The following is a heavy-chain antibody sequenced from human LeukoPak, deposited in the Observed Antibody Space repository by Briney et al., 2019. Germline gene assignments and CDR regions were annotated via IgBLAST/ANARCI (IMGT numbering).Heavy chain of an antibody. J-gene: IGHJ4*02. CDR2: IIPIFGTA. V-gene: IGHV1-69*13. D-gene: IGHD6-19*01. CDR1: GGTFSSYG. CDR3: AKDTGPLHRSSGWYVAFDY. Sequence: SVKVSCKASGGTFSSYGISWVRRAPGQGLEWMGGIIPIFGTANYAQKFQGRVTITADEFTSTAYMELSSLRSEDTAVYYCAKDTGPLHRSSGWYVAFDYWGQGTLVTVSS.